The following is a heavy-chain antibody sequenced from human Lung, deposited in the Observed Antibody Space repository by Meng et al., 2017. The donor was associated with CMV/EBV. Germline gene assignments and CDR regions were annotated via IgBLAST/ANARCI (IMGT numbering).Heavy chain of an antibody. J-gene: IGHJ4*02. V-gene: IGHV1-2*02. CDR1: GYTFTAHY. CDR3: ARDNNWGPDY. Sequence: SXXVSCKASGYTFTAHYFHWVRQAPGQGLEWMGWIHPHRGDTNYAQQFQGRVTLTRDTSINTGFMELTRLTSDDTAVYYCARDNNWGPDYWGQGTMVTVAS. D-gene: IGHD7-27*01. CDR2: IHPHRGDT.